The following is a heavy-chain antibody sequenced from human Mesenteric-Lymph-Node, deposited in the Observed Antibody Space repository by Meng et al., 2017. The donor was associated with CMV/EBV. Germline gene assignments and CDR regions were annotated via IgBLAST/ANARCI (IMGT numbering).Heavy chain of an antibody. CDR3: AREEAVTTRSYYYYGMDV. CDR1: GFTFSSYS. V-gene: IGHV3-21*01. D-gene: IGHD4-11*01. Sequence: GESLKISCAASGFTFSSYSMNWVRQAPGKGLEWVSSISSSSSYIYYADSVKGRFTISRDNAKNSLYLQMNSLRAEDTAVYYCAREEAVTTRSYYYYGMDVWGQGTTVTVSS. J-gene: IGHJ6*02. CDR2: ISSSSSYI.